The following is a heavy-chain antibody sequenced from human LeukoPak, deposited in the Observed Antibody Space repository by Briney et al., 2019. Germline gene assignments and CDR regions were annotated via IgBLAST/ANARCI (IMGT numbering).Heavy chain of an antibody. Sequence: TFXXXSMNWVRQXPGKGLEWVSSISSSSSYIYYADSVKGRFTISRDNAKNSLYLQMNSLRAEDTAVYYCARDPRGSYYKDYYYGMDVWGQGTTVTVSS. CDR3: ARDPRGSYYKDYYYGMDV. CDR1: TFXXXS. V-gene: IGHV3-21*01. J-gene: IGHJ6*02. D-gene: IGHD1-26*01. CDR2: ISSSSSYI.